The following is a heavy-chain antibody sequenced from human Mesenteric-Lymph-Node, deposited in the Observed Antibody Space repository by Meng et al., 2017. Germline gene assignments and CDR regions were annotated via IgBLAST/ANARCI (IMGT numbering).Heavy chain of an antibody. D-gene: IGHD3-10*01. CDR3: ARDLLGVIMVRGVIVYDYYGMDV. J-gene: IGHJ6*02. V-gene: IGHV3-30*04. Sequence: GESLKISCAASGFTFSSYAMHWVRQAPGKGLEWVAVISYDGSNKYYADSVKGRFTISRDNAKNSLYLQMNSLRAEDTAIYYCARDLLGVIMVRGVIVYDYYGMDVWGQGTTVTVSS. CDR1: GFTFSSYA. CDR2: ISYDGSNK.